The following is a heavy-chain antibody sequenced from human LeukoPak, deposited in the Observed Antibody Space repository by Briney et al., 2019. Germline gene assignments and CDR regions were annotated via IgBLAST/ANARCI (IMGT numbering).Heavy chain of an antibody. CDR2: IKQDGSEK. V-gene: IGHV3-7*01. D-gene: IGHD4/OR15-4a*01. CDR1: GFTFSSHW. J-gene: IGHJ4*02. CDR3: ARVFGAGYSDY. Sequence: GGSLRLSCAASGFTFSSHWMSWVRQAPGKGLEWVASIKQDGSEKYYVDSVKGRVTISRDNAKNSLYLQMNSLRAEDTAVYYCARVFGAGYSDYWGQGTLVTVSS.